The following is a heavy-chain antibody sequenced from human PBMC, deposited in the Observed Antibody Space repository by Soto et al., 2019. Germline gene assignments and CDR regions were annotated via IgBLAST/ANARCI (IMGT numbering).Heavy chain of an antibody. V-gene: IGHV4-34*01. J-gene: IGHJ6*03. CDR3: ATATGSLGDYYYYMDV. CDR2: INHSGST. CDR1: GGSFSGYY. Sequence: SETLSLTCAVYGGSFSGYYWSWIRQPPGKGLEWIGEINHSGSTNYNPSLKSRVTISVDTSKNQFSLKLSSVTAADTAVYYCATATGSLGDYYYYMDVWGKGTTVTVSS. D-gene: IGHD4-4*01.